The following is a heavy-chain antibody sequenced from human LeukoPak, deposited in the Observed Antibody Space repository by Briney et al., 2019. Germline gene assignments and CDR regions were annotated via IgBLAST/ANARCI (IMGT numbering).Heavy chain of an antibody. V-gene: IGHV3-74*01. CDR3: ARTPLGFGQNGTYYYYYYMDV. J-gene: IGHJ6*03. Sequence: GGSLRLSCAASGFTFRTYWTHWVRQVPGKGLVWVSRINNDGTTKAYADSVKGRFTISRDNARDTLYLQMNSLRVEDAAVYYCARTPLGFGQNGTYYYYYYMDVWGKGTTVTVSS. CDR1: GFTFRTYW. CDR2: INNDGTTK. D-gene: IGHD3-3*01.